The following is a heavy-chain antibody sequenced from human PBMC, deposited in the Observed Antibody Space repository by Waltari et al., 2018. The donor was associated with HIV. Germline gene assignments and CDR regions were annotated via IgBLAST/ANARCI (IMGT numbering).Heavy chain of an antibody. Sequence: QVQLVQSGAEVKKPGSSVKVSCKASGGTLSNYPFTWVRQAPGQGPEWIGRNNPIVGIKNYAQKFQGRVTINADISPSTVYMEPSSRSSEDTAVYYCARDRENCSVDLCYNPSTYWGQGTLVTVSS. V-gene: IGHV1-69*04. D-gene: IGHD2-8*02. CDR1: GGTLSNYP. CDR3: ARDRENCSVDLCYNPSTY. J-gene: IGHJ4*02. CDR2: NNPIVGIK.